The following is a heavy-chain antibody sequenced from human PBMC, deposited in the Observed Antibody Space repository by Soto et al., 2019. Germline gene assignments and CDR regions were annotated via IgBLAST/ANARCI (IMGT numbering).Heavy chain of an antibody. D-gene: IGHD3-22*01. Sequence: QVQLVESGGGVVQPGRSLRLSCAASGFTFSSYGMHWVRQAPGKGLEWVAVIWYDGSNKYYADSVKGRFTISRDNSKNPLYLQMNSLRAEDTAVYYCARDLTMIVGTPHYWGQGTLVTVSS. CDR3: ARDLTMIVGTPHY. J-gene: IGHJ4*02. CDR1: GFTFSSYG. CDR2: IWYDGSNK. V-gene: IGHV3-33*01.